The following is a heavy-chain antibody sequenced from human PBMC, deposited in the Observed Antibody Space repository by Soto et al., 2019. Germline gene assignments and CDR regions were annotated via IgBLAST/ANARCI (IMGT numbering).Heavy chain of an antibody. CDR1: GYTFTSYG. CDR2: ISAYNGNT. J-gene: IGHJ4*02. Sequence: ASVKVSCKASGYTFTSYGISWVRQAPGQGLEWMGWISAYNGNTNYAQKLQGRVTMTTDTSTSTAYMELRSLRSDDTAVYYCAGAYYYGSGTPPPNNYWGQGTLVTVSS. D-gene: IGHD3-10*01. V-gene: IGHV1-18*01. CDR3: AGAYYYGSGTPPPNNY.